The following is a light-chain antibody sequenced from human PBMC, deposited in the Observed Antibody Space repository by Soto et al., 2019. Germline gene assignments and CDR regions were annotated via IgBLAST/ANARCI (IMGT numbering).Light chain of an antibody. Sequence: IVSTQSPATLSLSPGERATLSCRASQSVSIYLAWYQQKPGQAPRLLIYDSSNRAAGIPARFSARGSGTDFTLFISNLEPEDSAVYYYQHRSNWPPITFGQGTRLAIK. CDR2: DSS. CDR1: QSVSIY. V-gene: IGKV3-11*01. J-gene: IGKJ5*01. CDR3: QHRSNWPPIT.